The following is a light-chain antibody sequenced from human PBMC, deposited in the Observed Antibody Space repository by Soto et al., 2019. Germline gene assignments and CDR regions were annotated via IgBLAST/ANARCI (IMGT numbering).Light chain of an antibody. CDR1: SGHSSYA. J-gene: IGLJ2*01. CDR2: LNSDGSH. CDR3: QTWGTGIQV. V-gene: IGLV4-69*01. Sequence: QSVLTQSPSASASQGASVKLTCTLSSGHSSYAIAWHQQQPEKGPRYLMKLNSDGSHSKGDGIPDRFSGSSSGAERYLTISSLQSEDEADYYCQTWGTGIQVFGGGTKVTVL.